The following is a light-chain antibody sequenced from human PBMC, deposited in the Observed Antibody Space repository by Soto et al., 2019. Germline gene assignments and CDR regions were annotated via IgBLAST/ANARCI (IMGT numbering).Light chain of an antibody. CDR2: LGS. J-gene: IGKJ2*01. CDR3: MQALQTPT. CDR1: QTLLYSNGYNY. V-gene: IGKV2-28*01. Sequence: DIVMTQSPLSLAVAPGEPASISCRSSQTLLYSNGYNYLDWYLQQPGQSPQLLIYLGSSRASGVPDRFSGSGSGTDFTLKITRVEAEDVGVYYCMQALQTPTFGQGTKLEIK.